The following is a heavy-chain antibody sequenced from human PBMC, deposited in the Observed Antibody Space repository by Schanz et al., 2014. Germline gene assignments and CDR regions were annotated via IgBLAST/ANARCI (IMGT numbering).Heavy chain of an antibody. J-gene: IGHJ4*02. D-gene: IGHD2-15*01. CDR2: MNQDGSVK. CDR3: ARDKGGLIPFDY. CDR1: RFTFSDYW. Sequence: EVQLVESGGGLVQPGGSLRLSCAASRFTFSDYWMSWVRQAPGKGLEWVANMNQDGSVKNYVDSVKGRFTISRDNAKNSLYLQMNSLRAEDTAVYYCARDKGGLIPFDYWGQGTLVAFSS. V-gene: IGHV3-7*01.